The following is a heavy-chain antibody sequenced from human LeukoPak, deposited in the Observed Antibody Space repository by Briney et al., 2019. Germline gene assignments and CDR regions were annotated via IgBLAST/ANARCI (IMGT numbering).Heavy chain of an antibody. CDR1: RFTFSIYA. Sequence: PGGSLRLSCAASRFTFSIYAMSWVRRAPGKGLEWVSTITGSGDATFYADSVKGRFTVSRDNSKDTLFLQMNSLRAEDTAIYYCAKDYLGQLVMFDIWGQGTMVTVSS. V-gene: IGHV3-23*01. D-gene: IGHD6-13*01. CDR3: AKDYLGQLVMFDI. CDR2: ITGSGDAT. J-gene: IGHJ3*02.